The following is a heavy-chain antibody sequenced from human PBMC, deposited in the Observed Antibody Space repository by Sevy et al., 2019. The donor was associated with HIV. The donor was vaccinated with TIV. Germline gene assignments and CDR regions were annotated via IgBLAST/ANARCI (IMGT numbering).Heavy chain of an antibody. CDR2: IWYDGSIK. J-gene: IGHJ4*02. CDR1: GFTFNMYG. V-gene: IGHV3-30*02. CDR3: AKDLAGPGRRYFDY. D-gene: IGHD6-13*01. Sequence: GGSLRLSCAASGFTFNMYGMHWVRQAPGKGLEWVGQIWYDGSIKKYADSVKGRFTISRDDSKNTLYLQMDSLRAEDTAIYYCAKDLAGPGRRYFDYWGQGALVTVSS.